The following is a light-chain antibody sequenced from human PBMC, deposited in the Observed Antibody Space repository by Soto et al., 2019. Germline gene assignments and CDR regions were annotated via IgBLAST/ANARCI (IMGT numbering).Light chain of an antibody. CDR2: DAS. CDR3: QQRSNLTCT. CDR1: QSVSRY. J-gene: IGKJ3*01. V-gene: IGKV3-11*01. Sequence: EIVWTQSPATLSLSPGERATLSCRACQSVSRYLVLSQQRPGQAPRLLIDDASNRATGIPARFSGSGYGTGFTLTISSREPEDFSVYYCQQRSNLTCTFGPGTKLDIQ.